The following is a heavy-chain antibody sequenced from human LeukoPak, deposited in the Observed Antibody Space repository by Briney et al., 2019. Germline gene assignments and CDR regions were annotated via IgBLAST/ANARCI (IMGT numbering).Heavy chain of an antibody. D-gene: IGHD6-6*01. CDR1: GFTFSNFG. CDR2: IWNDGSNK. J-gene: IGHJ4*02. CDR3: ARGSYGIDY. Sequence: GGSLRLSCAAAGFTFSNFGMDWVRQAPGKGVEWVAVIWNDGSNKYYADSVKGRFTISRDNSKNTLYLQMNSLRAEDTAVYYCARGSYGIDYWGQGTLVTVSS. V-gene: IGHV3-33*01.